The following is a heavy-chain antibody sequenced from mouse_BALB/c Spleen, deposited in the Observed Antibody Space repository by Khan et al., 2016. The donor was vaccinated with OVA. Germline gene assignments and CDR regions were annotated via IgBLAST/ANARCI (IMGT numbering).Heavy chain of an antibody. Sequence: VQLQQSGPELVKPGASVKISCKASGYTFTDYNMDWVKQSHGKSLEWIGYIFPNNGDSGYNQKFKTKAALTVDSSSSTAFMELRRLTSEDAAVYYGTRSGYGSFAYWGRGTLVTVSA. V-gene: IGHV1S29*02. CDR2: IFPNNGDS. D-gene: IGHD3-1*01. CDR3: TRSGYGSFAY. CDR1: GYTFTDYN. J-gene: IGHJ3*01.